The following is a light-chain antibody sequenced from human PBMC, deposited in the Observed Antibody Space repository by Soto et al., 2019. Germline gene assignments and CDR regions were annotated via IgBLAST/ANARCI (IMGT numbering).Light chain of an antibody. CDR2: EGS. CDR3: CSYAASSALWV. V-gene: IGLV2-23*01. CDR1: NSDVGTYEL. J-gene: IGLJ3*02. Sequence: QLVLTQPASVSGSPGQSITISCTGTNSDVGTYELVSWYQQHPGRAPKLMIYEGSKRPSGVSNRFSGSKSGDTASLTISGLQAEDEANYYCCSYAASSALWVFGGGTKVTVL.